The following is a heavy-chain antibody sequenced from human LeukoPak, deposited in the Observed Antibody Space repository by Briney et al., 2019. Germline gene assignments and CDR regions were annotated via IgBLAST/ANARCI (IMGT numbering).Heavy chain of an antibody. Sequence: GRSLRLSCAASGFTFNSYAMHWVRQAPGKGLEWVAVILYDGSNKYYADSVKGRFTISRDNSKNTLYLQMNSLRAEDTAVYYCARGSKWFGELIRRGEYYFDYWGQGTLVTVSS. CDR1: GFTFNSYA. J-gene: IGHJ4*02. CDR3: ARGSKWFGELIRRGEYYFDY. D-gene: IGHD3-10*01. CDR2: ILYDGSNK. V-gene: IGHV3-30*03.